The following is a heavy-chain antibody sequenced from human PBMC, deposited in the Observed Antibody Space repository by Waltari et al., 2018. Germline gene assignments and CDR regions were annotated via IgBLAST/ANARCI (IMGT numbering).Heavy chain of an antibody. CDR3: ARDRGSYSYFDL. J-gene: IGHJ2*01. Sequence: EVQLVESGGGLVKLGGSLRLSCAASGFTFGSYTMNWVRQAPGKGLEWVSSISSIGNYIYYGDSGKGRFTISRDNAKNSVFLQMDSLRAEDTAVYYCARDRGSYSYFDLWGRGTLVTVSS. D-gene: IGHD3-16*01. CDR1: GFTFGSYT. CDR2: ISSIGNYI. V-gene: IGHV3-21*01.